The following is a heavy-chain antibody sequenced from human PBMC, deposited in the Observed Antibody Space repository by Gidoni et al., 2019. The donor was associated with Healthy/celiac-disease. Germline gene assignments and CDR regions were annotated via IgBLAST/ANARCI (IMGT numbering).Heavy chain of an antibody. CDR2: ISSSSSYI. V-gene: IGHV3-21*01. CDR3: ARDSNSSGPRPFDP. D-gene: IGHD6-19*01. CDR1: GFTFSSYS. J-gene: IGHJ5*02. Sequence: EVQLVESGGGLVKPGGSLRLSCAASGFTFSSYSMNWVRQAPGKGLEWVSSISSSSSYIYYADSVKGRFTISRDNAKNSLYLQMNSLRAEDTAVYYCARDSNSSGPRPFDPWGQGTLVTVSS.